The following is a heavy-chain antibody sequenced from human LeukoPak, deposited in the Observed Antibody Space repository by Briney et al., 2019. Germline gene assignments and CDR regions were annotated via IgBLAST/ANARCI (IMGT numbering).Heavy chain of an antibody. Sequence: GRSLRLSCAASGFNFSNYAMTCVRQAPGKGLEWVSGVSGSSSNTYYADSVKGRSTISRDNTKNMLYLEMNSLRVEDTTIYYCAKDRSSSTSCSNYWGRGTLVTVSS. V-gene: IGHV3-23*01. J-gene: IGHJ4*02. CDR3: AKDRSSSTSCSNY. CDR1: GFNFSNYA. CDR2: VSGSSSNT. D-gene: IGHD2-2*01.